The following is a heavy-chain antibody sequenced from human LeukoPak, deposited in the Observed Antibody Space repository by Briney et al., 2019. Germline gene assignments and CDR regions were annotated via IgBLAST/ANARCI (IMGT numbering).Heavy chain of an antibody. CDR2: ISSSSRYI. CDR1: GFTFSSYN. Sequence: GGSLRLSCVASGFTFSSYNMNWVRQAPGKGLEWVSSISSSSRYIYYADSVKGRFTISRDNAKNSLYLQMNSLRAEDTAVYYCARRGLAVAGPFDYWGQGTLVTVSS. V-gene: IGHV3-21*01. D-gene: IGHD6-19*01. J-gene: IGHJ4*02. CDR3: ARRGLAVAGPFDY.